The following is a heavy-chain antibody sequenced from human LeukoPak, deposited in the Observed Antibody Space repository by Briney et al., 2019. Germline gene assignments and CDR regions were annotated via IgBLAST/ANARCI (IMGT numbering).Heavy chain of an antibody. CDR2: MNPNSGNT. J-gene: IGHJ6*02. CDR1: GYTFTSYG. V-gene: IGHV1-8*02. Sequence: ASVKVSCKASGYTFTSYGINWVRQATGQGPEWMGWMNPNSGNTGYAQKFQGRVTMTRNTSISTAYMELSSLRSEDTAVYYCARWMTYYDFWSGPPLYYYYGMDVWGQGTTVTVSS. D-gene: IGHD3-3*01. CDR3: ARWMTYYDFWSGPPLYYYYGMDV.